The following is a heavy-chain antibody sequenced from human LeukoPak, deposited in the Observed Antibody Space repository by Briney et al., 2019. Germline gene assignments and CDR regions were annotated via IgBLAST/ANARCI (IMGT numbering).Heavy chain of an antibody. CDR2: IYTSGST. V-gene: IGHV4-61*02. J-gene: IGHJ4*02. CDR1: GGSISSGSYY. CDR3: ARHLSPYSSSIDFDY. D-gene: IGHD6-6*01. Sequence: SETLSLTCTVSGGSISSGSYYWSWIRQPAGKGLEWIGRIYTSGSTNYNPSLKSRVTISVDTSKNQFSLKLSSVTAADTAVYYCARHLSPYSSSIDFDYWGQGTLVTVSS.